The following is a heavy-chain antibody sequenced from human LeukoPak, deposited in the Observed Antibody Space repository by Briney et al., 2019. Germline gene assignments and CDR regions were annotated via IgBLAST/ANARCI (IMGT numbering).Heavy chain of an antibody. J-gene: IGHJ4*02. CDR2: INHSGST. CDR1: GGSFSGYY. CDR3: ARRASVLLWFGETPTPYYFDY. D-gene: IGHD3-10*01. Sequence: PSETLSLTCAVYGGSFSGYYWSWIRQPPGKGLEWIGEINHSGSTNYNPSLKSRVTISVDTSKNQFSLKLSSVTAADTAVYYCARRASVLLWFGETPTPYYFDYWGQGTLVTVSS. V-gene: IGHV4-34*01.